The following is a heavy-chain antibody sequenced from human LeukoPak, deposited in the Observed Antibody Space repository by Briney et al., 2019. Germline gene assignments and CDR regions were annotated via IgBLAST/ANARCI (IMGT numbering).Heavy chain of an antibody. CDR2: ISSSGSTI. Sequence: GGSLRLSCAASGFTFSDYYMSWIRQAPGKGLEWVSYISSSGSTIYYADSVKGRFTISKDNAKNSLYLQMNSPRAEDTAVYYCARRVIADRSAFDIWGQGTMVTVSS. CDR1: GFTFSDYY. D-gene: IGHD2-21*01. V-gene: IGHV3-11*04. J-gene: IGHJ3*02. CDR3: ARRVIADRSAFDI.